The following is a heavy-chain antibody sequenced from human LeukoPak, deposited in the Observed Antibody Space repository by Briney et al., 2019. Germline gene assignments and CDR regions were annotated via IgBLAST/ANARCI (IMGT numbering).Heavy chain of an antibody. CDR3: AKESVLMVYAIGGGFDY. CDR2: ISYDGSNK. Sequence: PGGSLRLSCAASGFTFSSYAMSWVRQAPGKGLEWVAVISYDGSNKYYADSVKGRFTISRDNSKNTLYLQMNSLRAEDTAVYYCAKESVLMVYAIGGGFDYWGQGTLVTVSS. V-gene: IGHV3-30*18. J-gene: IGHJ4*02. D-gene: IGHD2-8*01. CDR1: GFTFSSYA.